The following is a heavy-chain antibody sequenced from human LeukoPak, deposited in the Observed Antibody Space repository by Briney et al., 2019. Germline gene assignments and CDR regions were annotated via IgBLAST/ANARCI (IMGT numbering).Heavy chain of an antibody. J-gene: IGHJ5*02. Sequence: SGGSLRLSCAASGFTFSSYWMSWVRQAPGKGLEWVANIKQDGSEKYYVDSVKGRFTISRDNAKNSLYLQMNSLRAEDTAVYYCARDDYSFTNLFDPWGQGTLVTVSS. V-gene: IGHV3-7*01. CDR3: ARDDYSFTNLFDP. CDR1: GFTFSSYW. D-gene: IGHD4-11*01. CDR2: IKQDGSEK.